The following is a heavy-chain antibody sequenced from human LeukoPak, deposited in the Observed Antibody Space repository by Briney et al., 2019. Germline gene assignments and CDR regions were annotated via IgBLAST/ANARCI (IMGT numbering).Heavy chain of an antibody. D-gene: IGHD2-21*02. V-gene: IGHV3-33*01. CDR2: IWYDGSNK. CDR3: ARDQTYCGGDCYYYYYYGMDV. Sequence: PGGSLRLSCAASGFTFSSYGVHWVRQAPGKGLEWVAVIWYDGSNKYYADSVKGRFTISRDNSKNTLYLQMNSLRAEDTAVYYCARDQTYCGGDCYYYYYYGMDVWGQGTTVTVSS. J-gene: IGHJ6*02. CDR1: GFTFSSYG.